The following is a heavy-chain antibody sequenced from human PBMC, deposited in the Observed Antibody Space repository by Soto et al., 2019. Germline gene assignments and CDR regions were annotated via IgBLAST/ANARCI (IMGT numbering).Heavy chain of an antibody. CDR1: GFTFTSSA. CDR3: AADQNVVVAVTVTGWFDP. J-gene: IGHJ5*02. CDR2: IVVGSGNT. Sequence: SVKVSCKASGFTFTSSAVQWVRQARGQRLEWIGWIVVGSGNTNYAQKFQERVTITRDMSTSTAYMELSSLRSEDTAVYYCAADQNVVVAVTVTGWFDPWGQGTLVTVSS. V-gene: IGHV1-58*01. D-gene: IGHD2-2*01.